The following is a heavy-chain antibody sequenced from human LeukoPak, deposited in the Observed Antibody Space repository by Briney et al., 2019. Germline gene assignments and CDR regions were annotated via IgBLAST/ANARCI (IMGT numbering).Heavy chain of an antibody. D-gene: IGHD1-7*01. Sequence: SETLSLTCTVSGGSISSYYWSWLRQPAGKGLEWIGRIYTSGITNYNPSLQSRVTMSVDTPKNQFSLKLNSVTAADTAVYYCARGRDWNYLFFDYWGQGTLVTVSS. CDR3: ARGRDWNYLFFDY. V-gene: IGHV4-4*07. J-gene: IGHJ4*02. CDR1: GGSISSYY. CDR2: IYTSGIT.